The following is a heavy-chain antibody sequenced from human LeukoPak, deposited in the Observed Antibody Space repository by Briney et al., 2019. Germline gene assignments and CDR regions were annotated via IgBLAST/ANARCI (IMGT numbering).Heavy chain of an antibody. J-gene: IGHJ4*02. Sequence: GGSLRLSCVASGFPFSSDWMTWVRQAPGKGLEWVANIKQDGSKKSYVDSVKRRFTISKDNTKNSLYLQMNSLRAEDTAIYYCTRVGYIDEGIDYWGQGTLVTVSS. CDR2: IKQDGSKK. CDR1: GFPFSSDW. D-gene: IGHD5-24*01. CDR3: TRVGYIDEGIDY. V-gene: IGHV3-7*04.